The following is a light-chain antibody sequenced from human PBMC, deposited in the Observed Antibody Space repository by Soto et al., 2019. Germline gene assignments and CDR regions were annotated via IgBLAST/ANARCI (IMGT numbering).Light chain of an antibody. CDR2: AAS. CDR1: QSVSSS. V-gene: IGKV3-15*01. CDR3: QQYNNWPRT. J-gene: IGKJ1*01. Sequence: EIMMTQSPAPLFFFPREGTTPSFRARQSVSSSLAWYQQKPGQAPRLLIYAASTRATGIPARFSGSGSGTEFTLTISSLQSEDSAVYYCQQYNNWPRTFGQGTKV.